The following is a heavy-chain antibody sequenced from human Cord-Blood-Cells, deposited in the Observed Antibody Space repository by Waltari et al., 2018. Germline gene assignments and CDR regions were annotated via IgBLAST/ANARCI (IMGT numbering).Heavy chain of an antibody. Sequence: QVQLVQSGAEVKKPGASVKVSCKASGYTFTSYVISWVRQAPGQGLEWMGWISAYNGNTNYAQKLQGRVTMTTDTSTSTAYMELRSLRSDDTAVYYCARDEVSSSWYGTGRFFDYWGQGTLVTVSS. V-gene: IGHV1-18*04. J-gene: IGHJ4*02. CDR2: ISAYNGNT. CDR1: GYTFTSYV. D-gene: IGHD6-13*01. CDR3: ARDEVSSSWYGTGRFFDY.